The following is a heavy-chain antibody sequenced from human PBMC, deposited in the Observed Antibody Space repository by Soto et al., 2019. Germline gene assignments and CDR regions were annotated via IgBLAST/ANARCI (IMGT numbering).Heavy chain of an antibody. Sequence: EVQLLESGGGLVQPGGSLRLSCAASGFTFSSYAMSWVRQTPGKGLEWVSLFSGSGGDTYYADSVKGRLTISRDNSKNTLYLQMNRLGAEDTAVYYCAAGTNSDWYTYWGQGTLVTVSS. J-gene: IGHJ4*02. CDR3: AAGTNSDWYTY. V-gene: IGHV3-23*01. CDR2: FSGSGGDT. CDR1: GFTFSSYA. D-gene: IGHD1-1*01.